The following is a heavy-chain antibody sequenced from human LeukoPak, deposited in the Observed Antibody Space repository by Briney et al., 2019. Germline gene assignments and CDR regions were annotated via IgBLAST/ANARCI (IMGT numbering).Heavy chain of an antibody. Sequence: GESLRLSCAASGFTFSSYWMSWVRQAPGKGLEWVANIKKDGSEKYYVDSVKGRFTIPRDNAKNSLYLQMNSLRAEDTAVYYCARWAIAAAGTIDYWGQGTLVTVSS. CDR1: GFTFSSYW. J-gene: IGHJ4*02. D-gene: IGHD6-13*01. CDR2: IKKDGSEK. CDR3: ARWAIAAAGTIDY. V-gene: IGHV3-7*01.